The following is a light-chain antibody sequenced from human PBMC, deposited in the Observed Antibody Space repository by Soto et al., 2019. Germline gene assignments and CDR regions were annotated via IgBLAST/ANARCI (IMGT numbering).Light chain of an antibody. CDR2: SAS. Sequence: AIQMTQSTSSLSASVGDRVTITCRASHGIRNDLGWHQQKPGKAPKLLIYSASSLHSGVPSRFTGSGSGTDITLTISSLQPEDLATEYWLEDYSCTWTFGQGAKVESK. J-gene: IGKJ1*01. CDR1: HGIRND. CDR3: LEDYSCTWT. V-gene: IGKV1-6*01.